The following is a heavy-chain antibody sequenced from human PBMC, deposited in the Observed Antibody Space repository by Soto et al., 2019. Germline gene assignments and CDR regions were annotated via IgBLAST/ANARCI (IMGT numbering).Heavy chain of an antibody. CDR1: GGSISSPDW. J-gene: IGHJ5*02. V-gene: IGHV4-4*02. Sequence: QVHLQESGPGLVKPSGTLSLTCAVSGGSISSPDWWTWVRQPPGKGLEWIGEISDSGTTNYSPSLKSRVTISVDKSKNQISLNLRSVTAADTAVYYCARVTSSTQSTWFDPWGQGTLVTVS. D-gene: IGHD3-9*01. CDR2: ISDSGTT. CDR3: ARVTSSTQSTWFDP.